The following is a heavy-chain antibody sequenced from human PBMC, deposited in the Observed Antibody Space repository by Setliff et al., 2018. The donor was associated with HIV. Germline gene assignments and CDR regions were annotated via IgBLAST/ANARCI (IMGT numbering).Heavy chain of an antibody. Sequence: ASVKVSCKASGYIFTNYDINWVRQAPGQGLEWMGRMNPNSGSTDYAQKLQGRVTMTRNTSIRTAYMEMSRLRSEDTAVYYCARNRWKSEGYCESNCMDAWGKGTLVTVSS. J-gene: IGHJ5*02. CDR3: ARNRWKSEGYCESNCMDA. CDR1: GYIFTNYD. D-gene: IGHD2-21*02. V-gene: IGHV1-8*01. CDR2: MNPNSGST.